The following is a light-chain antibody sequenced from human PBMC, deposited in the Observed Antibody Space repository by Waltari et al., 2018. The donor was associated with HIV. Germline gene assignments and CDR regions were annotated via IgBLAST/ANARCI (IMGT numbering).Light chain of an antibody. CDR1: QSVLYSSHNKNY. V-gene: IGKV4-1*01. CDR3: QQYYSTPT. Sequence: DIVMTQSQDSLAVSLGERATINCKSSQSVLYSSHNKNYLAWYQQKPGQPPKLLIYWASTRESGVPDRFSGSGSGTDFTLTISSLQAEDVAVYYCQQYYSTPTFGQGTKVEIK. J-gene: IGKJ1*01. CDR2: WAS.